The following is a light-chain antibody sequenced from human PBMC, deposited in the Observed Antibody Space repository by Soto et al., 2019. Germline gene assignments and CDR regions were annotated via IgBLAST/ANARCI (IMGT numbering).Light chain of an antibody. J-gene: IGLJ3*02. CDR3: GTWDSSLSGGV. V-gene: IGLV1-51*02. CDR1: SSNIGNSY. Sequence: QSALTQPPSVSAAPGQKVTISCSGSSSNIGNSYVSWYQQLPGTAPKLLIYENNKRPSGIPDRFSGSKSGTSATLGITGLQTGDEAEYYCGTWDSSLSGGVFGGGTKLTVL. CDR2: ENN.